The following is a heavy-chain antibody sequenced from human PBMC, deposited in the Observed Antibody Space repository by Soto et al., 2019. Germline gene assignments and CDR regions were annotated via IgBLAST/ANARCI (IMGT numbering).Heavy chain of an antibody. J-gene: IGHJ6*02. V-gene: IGHV1-3*01. D-gene: IGHD2-8*01. Sequence: ASVKVSCKASGYTFPSYAMNWVRQAPGQRLYGMXGVNAGNGNTKYSQKFQGRVTITRDTSASTAYMELRSLRSDDTATYYCARDSVRYCRDGVCYQGYYYFAMDVWGQGTTVTVSS. CDR2: VNAGNGNT. CDR3: ARDSVRYCRDGVCYQGYYYFAMDV. CDR1: GYTFPSYA.